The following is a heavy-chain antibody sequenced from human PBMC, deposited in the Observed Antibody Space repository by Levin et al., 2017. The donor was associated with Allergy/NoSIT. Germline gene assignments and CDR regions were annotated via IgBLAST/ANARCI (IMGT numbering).Heavy chain of an antibody. D-gene: IGHD2-15*01. Sequence: ASVKVSCKASGYTFTSYGISWVRQAPGQGLEWMGWISAYNGNTNYAQKLQGRVTMTTDTSTSTAYMELRSLRSDDTAVYYCARDHCSGGSCSPNWFDPWGQGTLVTVSS. CDR2: ISAYNGNT. J-gene: IGHJ5*02. CDR3: ARDHCSGGSCSPNWFDP. V-gene: IGHV1-18*01. CDR1: GYTFTSYG.